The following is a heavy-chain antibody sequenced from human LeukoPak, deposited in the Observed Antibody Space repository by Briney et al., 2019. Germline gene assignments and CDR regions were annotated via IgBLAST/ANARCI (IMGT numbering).Heavy chain of an antibody. CDR1: GGSISSYY. J-gene: IGHJ3*02. CDR3: ARHAHSDTFDI. CDR2: IYYSGST. Sequence: SETLSLTCTVSGGSISSYYWSWIRQPPGKGLEWIGYIYYSGSTNYNPSLKSRVTISVDTSKNQFSLKLSSVTAADTAVYYCARHAHSDTFDIWGQGTMVTVSS. V-gene: IGHV4-59*01.